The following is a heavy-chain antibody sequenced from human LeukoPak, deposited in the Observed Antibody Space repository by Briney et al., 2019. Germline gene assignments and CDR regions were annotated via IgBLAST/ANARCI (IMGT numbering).Heavy chain of an antibody. CDR3: ARDLYCSSTSYPIDY. J-gene: IGHJ4*02. D-gene: IGHD2-2*01. V-gene: IGHV1-46*01. CDR2: INPSGGST. CDR1: GYTFTSYY. Sequence: ASVKVSCKASGYTFTSYYMYWVRQAPGQGLEWMGVINPSGGSTSYAQKFQGRVTMTRDTSTSTVYMELSSLRSEDTAVYYCARDLYCSSTSYPIDYWGQGTLVTVSS.